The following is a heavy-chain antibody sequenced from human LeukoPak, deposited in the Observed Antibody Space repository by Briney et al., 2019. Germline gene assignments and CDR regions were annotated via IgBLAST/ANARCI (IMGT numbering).Heavy chain of an antibody. CDR1: GASISTNS. Sequence: SETLSLTCTVSGASISTNSWIWIRQPPGKGLEWIGYIYYSGSTNYNPSLKSRVTISVDTSNNHSSLKLSSVTAADTALYYCARGSGWYYYWGQGTLVTVSS. CDR3: ARGSGWYYY. D-gene: IGHD6-19*01. J-gene: IGHJ4*02. V-gene: IGHV4-59*01. CDR2: IYYSGST.